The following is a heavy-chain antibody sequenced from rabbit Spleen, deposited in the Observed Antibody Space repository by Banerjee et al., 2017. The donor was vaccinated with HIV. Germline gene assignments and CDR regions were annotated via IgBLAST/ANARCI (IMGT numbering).Heavy chain of an antibody. D-gene: IGHD1-1*01. J-gene: IGHJ4*01. CDR2: IYAGSGGST. Sequence: QEQLVESGGGLVQPEGSLTLTCTASGFSFSSSYYMCWVRQAPVKGLEWIACIYAGSGGSTFYASWAKGRFTISKASSTTVTLQLTSLTAADTATYFCARDLVAVIGWNFNLWGPGTLVTVS. V-gene: IGHV1S45*01. CDR3: ARDLVAVIGWNFNL. CDR1: GFSFSSSYY.